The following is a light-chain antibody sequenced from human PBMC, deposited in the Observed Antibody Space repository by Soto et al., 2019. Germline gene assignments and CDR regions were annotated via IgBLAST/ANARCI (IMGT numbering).Light chain of an antibody. CDR2: AAS. Sequence: DIQMTQSPSSLSASVGDRVTITCRASESIARHLNWYQQKPGKAPKLLIYAASILQNGVPSRFRGGGSGTDFTLTSSNLQPEDFATYYCQQTDSTLSITFGQGTRLEIK. J-gene: IGKJ5*01. CDR3: QQTDSTLSIT. V-gene: IGKV1-39*01. CDR1: ESIARH.